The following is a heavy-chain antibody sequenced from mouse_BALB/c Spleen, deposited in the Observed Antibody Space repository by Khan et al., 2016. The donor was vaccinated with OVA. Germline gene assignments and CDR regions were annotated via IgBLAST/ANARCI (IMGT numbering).Heavy chain of an antibody. CDR1: GFTFSAYG. CDR3: ASHLTGSFAY. CDR2: ISSGGDFT. V-gene: IGHV5-6*01. D-gene: IGHD4-1*01. J-gene: IGHJ3*01. Sequence: EVQVVESGGDLVKPGGSLKLSCAASGFTFSAYGMSWVRQTPDRRLEWVATISSGGDFTYYPDSVKGGFTISRDNAKNTLYLQMSSLKSEDTAMYYCASHLTGSFAYWGQGTLVTVSA.